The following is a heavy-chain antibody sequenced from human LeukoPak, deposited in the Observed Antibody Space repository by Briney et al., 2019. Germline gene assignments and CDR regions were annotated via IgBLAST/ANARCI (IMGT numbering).Heavy chain of an antibody. Sequence: SDTLSLTCTVSGGSLSSYYFSWIRQSPGKGLEWIAYINYSGSASYNPSLKSRVTMSVDTSKQFSLSLSSVTAADTAVYYCARHNYDDYVFDIWGQGTKVTVSS. CDR2: INYSGSA. J-gene: IGHJ3*02. CDR3: ARHNYDDYVFDI. V-gene: IGHV4-59*08. D-gene: IGHD4-17*01. CDR1: GGSLSSYY.